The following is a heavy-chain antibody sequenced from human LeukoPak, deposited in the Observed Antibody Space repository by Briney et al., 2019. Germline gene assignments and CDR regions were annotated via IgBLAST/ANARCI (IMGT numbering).Heavy chain of an antibody. CDR2: IRNKAYGGTA. J-gene: IGHJ4*02. D-gene: IGHD3-9*01. V-gene: IGHV3-49*05. CDR1: GFAFSDYA. Sequence: KPGGSLRLSYTASGFAFSDYAMSWFRQAPGKGLEWVGFIRNKAYGGTAEYAASMKGRFTISRDDSKTIAYLQMNSLKTEDTAVYYCTREKRYFDWFQADYWGQGTLVTVSS. CDR3: TREKRYFDWFQADY.